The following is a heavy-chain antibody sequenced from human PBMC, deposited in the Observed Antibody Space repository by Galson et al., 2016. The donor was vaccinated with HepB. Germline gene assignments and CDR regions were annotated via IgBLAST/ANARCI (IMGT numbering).Heavy chain of an antibody. V-gene: IGHV3-21*01. Sequence: SLRLSCAASGFTFSSYSMNWVRQAPGKGLEWVSSISSSSSYIYYADSVKGRFTISRDNAKNSLYLQMNSLRAEDTAVYYCARGPLGSSWYAGRYYYYGMDVWGQGTTVTVSS. CDR1: GFTFSSYS. CDR3: ARGPLGSSWYAGRYYYYGMDV. CDR2: ISSSSSYI. D-gene: IGHD6-13*01. J-gene: IGHJ6*02.